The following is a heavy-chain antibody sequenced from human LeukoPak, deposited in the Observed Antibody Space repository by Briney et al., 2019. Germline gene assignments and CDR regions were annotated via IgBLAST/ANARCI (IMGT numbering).Heavy chain of an antibody. Sequence: SETLSLTCTVSGGSISSYYWSWIRQPPGKGLEWIGEIDNNGITNYNPSLKSRVTMSVDTTRKRFSLRLTSESAADTGVYYCARGGGGAKAFYFDYWGQGSLVTVSS. CDR3: ARGGGGAKAFYFDY. CDR1: GGSISSYY. CDR2: IDNNGIT. D-gene: IGHD1-26*01. J-gene: IGHJ4*02. V-gene: IGHV4-59*04.